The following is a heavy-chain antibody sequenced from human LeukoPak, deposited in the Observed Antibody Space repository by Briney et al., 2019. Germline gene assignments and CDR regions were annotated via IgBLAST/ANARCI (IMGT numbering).Heavy chain of an antibody. V-gene: IGHV4-38-2*02. CDR1: GYSISSGYY. D-gene: IGHD5-12*01. J-gene: IGHJ6*03. CDR2: IYHSGST. CDR3: VLATRNYYYYYMDV. Sequence: SETLSLTCTVSGYSISSGYYCGWIRQPPGKGLEWIGSIYHSGSTYYNPSLKSRVTISVDTSKNQFSLKLSSVTAADTAVYYCVLATRNYYYYYMDVWGKGTTVTVSS.